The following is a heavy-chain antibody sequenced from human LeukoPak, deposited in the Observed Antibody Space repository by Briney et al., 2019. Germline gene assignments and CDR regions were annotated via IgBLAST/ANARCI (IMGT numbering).Heavy chain of an antibody. Sequence: GASVKVSCKASGYTFTGYYMHWVRQAPGQGLEWMGWINPNSGGTNYAQKFQGRVTMTRDTSISTAYMELSRLRSDDTAVYYCAGLNTPQSNWGSENYLDYWGQGTLVTVSS. CDR3: AGLNTPQSNWGSENYLDY. V-gene: IGHV1-2*02. D-gene: IGHD7-27*01. J-gene: IGHJ4*02. CDR1: GYTFTGYY. CDR2: INPNSGGT.